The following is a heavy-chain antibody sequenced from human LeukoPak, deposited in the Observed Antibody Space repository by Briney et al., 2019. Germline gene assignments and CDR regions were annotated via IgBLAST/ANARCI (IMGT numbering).Heavy chain of an antibody. CDR2: ISGSGGST. CDR3: AMSREDPVVVVPAAVDY. D-gene: IGHD2-2*01. J-gene: IGHJ4*02. V-gene: IGHV3-23*01. Sequence: GGSLRLSCAVSGFTFSSYAMSWVRQAPGKGLEWVSAISGSGGSTYYADSVKGRFTISRDNSKNTLYLQMNSLRAEDTAVYYCAMSREDPVVVVPAAVDYWGQGTLVTVSS. CDR1: GFTFSSYA.